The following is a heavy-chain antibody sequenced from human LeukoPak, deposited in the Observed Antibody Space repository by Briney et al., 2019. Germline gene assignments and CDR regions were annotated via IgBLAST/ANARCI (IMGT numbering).Heavy chain of an antibody. J-gene: IGHJ4*02. V-gene: IGHV1-24*01. Sequence: ASVKLSCKVSGSSSIELSTHWGRLGPGKGLEWMGGVNLEHGNPVYAQNFLGRITMTEDTTTDTAYMEIHSFISEDTAVYYCAKGVAVASTPPGGDYWGQGTLLTVSS. CDR1: GSSSIELS. D-gene: IGHD6-19*01. CDR2: VNLEHGNP. CDR3: AKGVAVASTPPGGDY.